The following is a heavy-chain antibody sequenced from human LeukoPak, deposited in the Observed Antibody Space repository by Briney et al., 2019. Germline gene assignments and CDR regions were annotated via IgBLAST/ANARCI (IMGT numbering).Heavy chain of an antibody. CDR1: GVAFSNYY. CDR2: INHSGYT. Sequence: PSETLSHTCAVSGVAFSNYYWSWVRQSPRKGLEWIGEINHSGYTNYNPSLKSRVTMSIDTSKNQFSLMLNSVTAADTAVYYCPRAVAGHPDWGLGTLVTVSS. V-gene: IGHV4-34*01. D-gene: IGHD6-19*01. CDR3: PRAVAGHPD. J-gene: IGHJ4*02.